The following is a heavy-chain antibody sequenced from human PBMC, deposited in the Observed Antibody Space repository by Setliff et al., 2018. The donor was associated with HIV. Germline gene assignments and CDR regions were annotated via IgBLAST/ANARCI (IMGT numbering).Heavy chain of an antibody. CDR2: IYWDGDT. CDR3: AHVNSFRSVYFDS. CDR1: GFSLATDGVR. J-gene: IGHJ4*01. Sequence: SGPTLVNPTETLTLTCAFSGFSLATDGVRLGWIRQPPGEGPEWLALIYWDGDTRYNPSLKGRLTFTKATSNNHVVLIMSHMDPEDTATYFGAHVNSFRSVYFDSWGEGMLVTVSS. V-gene: IGHV2-5*02. D-gene: IGHD3-16*02.